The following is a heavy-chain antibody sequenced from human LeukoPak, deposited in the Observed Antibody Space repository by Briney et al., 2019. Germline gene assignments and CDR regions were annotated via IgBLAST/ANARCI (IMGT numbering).Heavy chain of an antibody. V-gene: IGHV4-59*01. D-gene: IGHD3-16*01. J-gene: IGHJ5*02. CDR3: ARDPSGEWDRFDP. CDR2: IYDSGST. CDR1: GGSISSYY. Sequence: SETLSLTCTVSGGSISSYYWSWLRQPPGKGLEGIGYIYDSGSTNYNPSLTSRGNISVEKSKKQFSLKLSSVTAADTAVYYCARDPSGEWDRFDPWGQGTLVTVSS.